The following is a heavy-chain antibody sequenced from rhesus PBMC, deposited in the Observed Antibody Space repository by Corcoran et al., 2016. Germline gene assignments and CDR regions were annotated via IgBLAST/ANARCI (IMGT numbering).Heavy chain of an antibody. Sequence: QVQLQESGPGLVKTSETLSLTCAVSGGSVSSSTWWSWIRQAPEKGLEWIAYISGSGGTTHYKPSLKSRGTISIDTSKNQFSLKLSSVTVADTAVYYCASVWDEYLDYWGQGVLVTVSS. J-gene: IGHJ4*01. D-gene: IGHD3-34*01. CDR2: ISGSGGTT. CDR1: GGSVSSSTW. CDR3: ASVWDEYLDY. V-gene: IGHV4-65*01.